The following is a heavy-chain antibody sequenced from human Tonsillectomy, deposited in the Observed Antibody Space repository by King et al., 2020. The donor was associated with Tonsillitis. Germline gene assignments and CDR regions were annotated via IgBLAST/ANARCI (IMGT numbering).Heavy chain of an antibody. J-gene: IGHJ4*02. CDR2: IRYDGNKK. CDR3: AKDRDGYNQPRYFDY. CDR1: GFTFSGYG. V-gene: IGHV3-30*02. Sequence: VQLVESGGGVVQPGGSLRLSCAVSGFTFSGYGMHGVRQAPGKGLEWVAFIRYDGNKKYYADSVKGRFTISRDNSKNTLYLQMNSLRAEDTAIYYCAKDRDGYNQPRYFDYWGQGTLSPSPQ. D-gene: IGHD5-24*01.